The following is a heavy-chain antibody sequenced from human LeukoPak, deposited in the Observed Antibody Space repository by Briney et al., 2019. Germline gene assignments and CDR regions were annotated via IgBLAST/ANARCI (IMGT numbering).Heavy chain of an antibody. CDR3: AGVIPGYYYDSSGPIDY. V-gene: IGHV3-7*01. CDR2: IKQDGSEK. J-gene: IGHJ4*02. Sequence: GGSLRLSCAASGFTFSSYWMSWVRQAPGKGLEWVANIKQDGSEKYYVDSVKGRFTISRDNAKNSLYLQMNSLRAEDTAVYYCAGVIPGYYYDSSGPIDYWGQGTLVTVSS. CDR1: GFTFSSYW. D-gene: IGHD3-22*01.